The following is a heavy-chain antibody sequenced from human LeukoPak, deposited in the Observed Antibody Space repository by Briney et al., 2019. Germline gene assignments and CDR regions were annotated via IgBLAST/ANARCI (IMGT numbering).Heavy chain of an antibody. V-gene: IGHV3-23*01. CDR3: AKERGYGYNHIDY. J-gene: IGHJ4*02. D-gene: IGHD5-24*01. CDR1: GFPFSSYA. CDR2: ISGSGGST. Sequence: GGSRRLSCEASGFPFSSYAMNWVRQAPGKGLEWVSTISGSGGSTYYAASVEGRFTIPRDKSKNTVYLQMNSLRAEDTAVYYCAKERGYGYNHIDYWGQGTLVTVSS.